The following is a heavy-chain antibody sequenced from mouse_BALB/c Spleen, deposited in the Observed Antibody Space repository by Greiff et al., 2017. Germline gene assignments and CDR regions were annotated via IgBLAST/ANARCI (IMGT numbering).Heavy chain of an antibody. D-gene: IGHD1-1*01. CDR1: GFSLTSYG. CDR2: IWAGGST. J-gene: IGHJ1*01. CDR3: ARETVRYFDV. Sequence: QVQLKESGPGLVAPSPSLSITCTASGFSLTSYGVHWVRQPPGKGLEWLGVIWAGGSTNYNSALMSRLSISKDNSKSQVFLKMSSLQTDDTAMYYCARETVRYFDVWGAGTTVTVSS. V-gene: IGHV2-9*02.